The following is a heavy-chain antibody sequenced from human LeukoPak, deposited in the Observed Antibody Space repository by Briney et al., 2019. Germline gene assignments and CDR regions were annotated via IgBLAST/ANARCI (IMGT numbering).Heavy chain of an antibody. CDR2: IYDSGST. CDR1: GGSIKSSYYY. Sequence: PSETLSLTCTVSGGSIKSSYYYWGWIRQPPGKGLEWIGSIYDSGSTYYNPSLKSRVTISVDTSKNQFSLKLNSVTAADTAVYYCAKGDPESDFWSGYYRDWGQGTLVTVSS. D-gene: IGHD3-3*01. V-gene: IGHV4-39*01. CDR3: AKGDPESDFWSGYYRD. J-gene: IGHJ4*02.